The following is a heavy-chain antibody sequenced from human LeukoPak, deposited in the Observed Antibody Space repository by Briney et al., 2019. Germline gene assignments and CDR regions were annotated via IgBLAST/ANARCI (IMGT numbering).Heavy chain of an antibody. D-gene: IGHD6-13*01. CDR3: AKDIGYSSSFDY. J-gene: IGHJ4*02. CDR2: ISWNSGSI. Sequence: PGGSLRLSCAASGFTFDDYAMHWVRQAPGKGLEWVSGISWNSGSIGYADSVKGRFTISRDNAKNSLYLQMNSLRAEDTALYYCAKDIGYSSSFDYWGQGTLVTVSS. V-gene: IGHV3-9*01. CDR1: GFTFDDYA.